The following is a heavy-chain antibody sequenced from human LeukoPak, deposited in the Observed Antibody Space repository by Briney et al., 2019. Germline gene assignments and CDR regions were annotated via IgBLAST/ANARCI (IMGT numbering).Heavy chain of an antibody. J-gene: IGHJ4*02. CDR3: ATPGLLGYCSSAICAPPGY. D-gene: IGHD2-2*01. CDR1: GFTFSDYY. CDR2: ISGSSTHT. V-gene: IGHV3-11*03. Sequence: GGSLRLSCAASGFTFSDYYMSWIRQAPGKGLEWVSYISGSSTHTNYADSVKGRFTISRDNAKKSLYLQMNSLRTEDTAVYYCATPGLLGYCSSAICAPPGYWGQGTLVTVSS.